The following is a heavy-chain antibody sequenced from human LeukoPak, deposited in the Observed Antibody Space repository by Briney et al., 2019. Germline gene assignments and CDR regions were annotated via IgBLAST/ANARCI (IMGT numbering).Heavy chain of an antibody. CDR3: ARGGSGWLPFDY. Sequence: ASVKVSCKASGYTFTSYDIHWVRHATGQGLEWMGWMNPNTGNTGYAQKFQGRVTMTRNTSISTAYMELSSLRSEDTAVYYCARGGSGWLPFDYWGQGTLVTVSS. CDR1: GYTFTSYD. CDR2: MNPNTGNT. V-gene: IGHV1-8*01. D-gene: IGHD6-19*01. J-gene: IGHJ4*02.